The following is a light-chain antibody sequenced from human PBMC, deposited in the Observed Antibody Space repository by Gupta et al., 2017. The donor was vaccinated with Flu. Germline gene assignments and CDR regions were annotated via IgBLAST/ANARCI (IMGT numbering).Light chain of an antibody. J-gene: IGKJ4*01. CDR3: QQEYSSPFT. Sequence: SLGDRATINCKSAQTVLASSKNRQFLAWYQQKEGQPPKLLIYWASTRKYGVPDRISGRGSGTDFTLTISSRQAEDVAVYYCQQEYSSPFTFGGGTKVEI. CDR2: WAS. CDR1: QTVLASSKNRQF. V-gene: IGKV4-1*01.